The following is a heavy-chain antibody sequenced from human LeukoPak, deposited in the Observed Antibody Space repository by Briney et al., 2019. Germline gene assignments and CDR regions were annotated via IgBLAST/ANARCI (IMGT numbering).Heavy chain of an antibody. CDR1: GYTFTTYN. D-gene: IGHD3-9*01. CDR2: IDPENGGT. V-gene: IGHV1-2*07. Sequence: ASVKVSCKASGYTFTTYNMHWVRQAPGQGPEWMGWIDPENGGTDYAHSFQGRVTITRDTSISTVYMELSSLRPDDTAVYYCARDWDQLIRAKGGPPRYFYFMDVWGKGTSVIVSS. J-gene: IGHJ6*03. CDR3: ARDWDQLIRAKGGPPRYFYFMDV.